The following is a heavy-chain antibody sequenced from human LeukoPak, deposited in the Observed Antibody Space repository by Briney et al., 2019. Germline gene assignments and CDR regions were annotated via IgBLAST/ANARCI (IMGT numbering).Heavy chain of an antibody. CDR1: GFTFSSYW. D-gene: IGHD2/OR15-2a*01. CDR2: IKSDGSST. J-gene: IGHJ4*02. CDR3: ARELSAGD. V-gene: IGHV3-74*01. Sequence: GGSLRLSCAASGFTFSSYWMHWVRHAPGKGLVWVSRIKSDGSSTFYADSVKGRFAISRDNAKNTLYLQMNSLRAEDTAVYYCARELSAGDWGQGTLVTVSS.